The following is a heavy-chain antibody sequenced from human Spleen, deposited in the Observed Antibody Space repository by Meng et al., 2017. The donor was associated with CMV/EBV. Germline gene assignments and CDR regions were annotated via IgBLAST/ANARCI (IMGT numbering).Heavy chain of an antibody. CDR1: GFTFSRYG. D-gene: IGHD4-17*01. J-gene: IGHJ4*02. V-gene: IGHV3-23*03. CDR2: IYSGGSST. CDR3: AKYGNSREDY. Sequence: GGSLRLSCVASGFTFSRYGMHWVRQAPERGLEWVSIIYSGGSSTYYADSVKGRFTISRDNFKNTLYLQMNSLRAEDTAVYYCAKYGNSREDYWGQGTLVTVSS.